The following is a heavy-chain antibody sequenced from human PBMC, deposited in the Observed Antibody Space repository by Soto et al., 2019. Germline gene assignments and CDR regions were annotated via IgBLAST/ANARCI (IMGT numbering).Heavy chain of an antibody. Sequence: ASVKVSCKASGYTLTSYAMHWVRQAPGQRLEWMGWINAGNGNTKYSQKFQGRVTITRDTSASTAYMELSSLRSEDTAVYYCARGLLGITMIVVVTGGGAFDIWGQGTMVTVSS. J-gene: IGHJ3*02. CDR1: GYTLTSYA. CDR3: ARGLLGITMIVVVTGGGAFDI. V-gene: IGHV1-3*01. CDR2: INAGNGNT. D-gene: IGHD3-22*01.